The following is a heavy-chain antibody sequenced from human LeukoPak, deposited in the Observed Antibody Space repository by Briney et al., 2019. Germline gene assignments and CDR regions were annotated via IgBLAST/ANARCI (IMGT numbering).Heavy chain of an antibody. J-gene: IGHJ4*02. Sequence: TSETLSLTCTVSGGSITSSSYYWGWIRQPQGKGLEWIGSIYYSGSTYYNPSLKSRVTISVDTSKNQFSLKLSSVTAADTAVYYCARRPVVGPGAIDYWGQGTLVTVSS. CDR3: ARRPVVGPGAIDY. D-gene: IGHD2-2*01. CDR2: IYYSGST. V-gene: IGHV4-39*01. CDR1: GGSITSSSYY.